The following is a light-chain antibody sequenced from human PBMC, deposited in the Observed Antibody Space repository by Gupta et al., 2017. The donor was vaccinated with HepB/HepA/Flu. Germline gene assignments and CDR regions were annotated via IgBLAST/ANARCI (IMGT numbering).Light chain of an antibody. CDR2: GAS. V-gene: IGKV3-20*01. Sequence: IVLPQSPATLSLSPGGRATSTCRASQSVSSSYLAWYQQKPGQAPSLLIYGASSRATGVPDRFSGSGSGTDFTLTISRLEPEDFAVYFCQQYSSSPFTFGPGTKVDIK. J-gene: IGKJ3*01. CDR1: QSVSSSY. CDR3: QQYSSSPFT.